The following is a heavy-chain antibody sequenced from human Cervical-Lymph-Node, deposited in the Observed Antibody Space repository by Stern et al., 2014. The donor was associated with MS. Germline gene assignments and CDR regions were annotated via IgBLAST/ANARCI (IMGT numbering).Heavy chain of an antibody. Sequence: QVQLVESGPGLVMPSGTLSLTCTVSGDSISDDYWTWVRQPAGMGPEWVGRIQPSGFTAYNPSFKPRVSMSIDTLKMHFSLNLRSVTAADTAVYYCARENAFQNYFDFWGQGALVTVSS. CDR3: ARENAFQNYFDF. CDR1: GDSISDDY. D-gene: IGHD3-16*01. V-gene: IGHV4-4*07. CDR2: IQPSGFT. J-gene: IGHJ4*02.